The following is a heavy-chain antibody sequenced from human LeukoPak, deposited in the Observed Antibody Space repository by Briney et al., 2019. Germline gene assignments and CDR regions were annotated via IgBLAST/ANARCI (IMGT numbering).Heavy chain of an antibody. D-gene: IGHD3-22*01. Sequence: GGSLRLSCAASGFTFSSYAMSWVRQAPGKGLEWVSAISGSGGSTYYADSVKGRFTISRDNSKNTLYLRMNSLRAEDTAVYYCAKDREYYDSSGYLDYWGQGTLVTVSS. CDR3: AKDREYYDSSGYLDY. CDR2: ISGSGGST. CDR1: GFTFSSYA. V-gene: IGHV3-23*01. J-gene: IGHJ4*02.